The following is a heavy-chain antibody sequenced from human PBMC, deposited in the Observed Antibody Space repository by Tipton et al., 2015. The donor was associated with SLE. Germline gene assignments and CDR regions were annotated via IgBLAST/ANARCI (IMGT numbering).Heavy chain of an antibody. CDR1: GFTFSGSA. J-gene: IGHJ4*02. CDR3: TRADGDYDY. CDR2: VRSKANSYAT. V-gene: IGHV3-73*01. Sequence: GSLRLSCAASGFTFSGSAMHWVRQASGKGLEWVGRVRSKANSYATAYAASVKGRFTISRDDSKNTAYLQMNSLKTEDTAVYYCTRADGDYDYWGQGTLVTVSS. D-gene: IGHD4-17*01.